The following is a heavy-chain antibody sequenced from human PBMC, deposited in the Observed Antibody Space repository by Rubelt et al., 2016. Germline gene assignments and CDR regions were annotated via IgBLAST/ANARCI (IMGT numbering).Heavy chain of an antibody. CDR3: ASSTVTKRYWYFDL. D-gene: IGHD4-17*01. V-gene: IGHV4-59*08. CDR1: GGSISSYY. Sequence: QVQLQESGPGLVKPSETLSLTCAVSGGSISSYYWSWIRQPPGKGLEWIGYVYYSGSTNYNPPLKSRVTISVATSKNHFSLKLSTVTAAATAVDSCASSTVTKRYWYFDLWGRGTLVTVSS. CDR2: VYYSGST. J-gene: IGHJ2*01.